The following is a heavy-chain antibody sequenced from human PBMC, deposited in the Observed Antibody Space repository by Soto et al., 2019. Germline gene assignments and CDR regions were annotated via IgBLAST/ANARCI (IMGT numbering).Heavy chain of an antibody. CDR2: INHSGST. Sequence: QVQLQQWGAGLLKPSETLSLTCAVYGGSFSGYYWSWIRQPPGKGLEWIGEINHSGSTNYNPSLKSRVTISVDTSKNQFSLKLSPVTAADTAVYYCARGRACSGGSCYSRGYYYYGMDVWGQGTTVTVSS. V-gene: IGHV4-34*01. CDR1: GGSFSGYY. CDR3: ARGRACSGGSCYSRGYYYYGMDV. D-gene: IGHD2-15*01. J-gene: IGHJ6*02.